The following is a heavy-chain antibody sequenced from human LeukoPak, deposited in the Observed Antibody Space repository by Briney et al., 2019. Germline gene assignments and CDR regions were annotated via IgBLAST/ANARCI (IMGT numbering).Heavy chain of an antibody. Sequence: GGSLRLSCVDSGFTFNSYAINWVRQAPGKGLEWVSVISATGGSTFYTDSVKGRFTISRDNSKNTLYLQMNSLRSDDTAVYYCAKGGGSDFFDYWGQGTLVTVSS. CDR1: GFTFNSYA. V-gene: IGHV3-23*01. D-gene: IGHD5-12*01. J-gene: IGHJ4*02. CDR2: ISATGGST. CDR3: AKGGGSDFFDY.